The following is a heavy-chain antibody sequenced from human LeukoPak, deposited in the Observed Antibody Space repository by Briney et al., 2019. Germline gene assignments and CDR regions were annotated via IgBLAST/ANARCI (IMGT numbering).Heavy chain of an antibody. CDR1: GGSISSYY. Sequence: SETLSLTCTVSGGSISSYYWSWIRQPPGKGLEWIGEINHSGSTNYNPSLKSRVTISVDTSKNQFSLKLSSVTAADTAVYYCARGCIAAEVANSISHYYYYYYMDVWGKGTTVTVSS. CDR3: ARGCIAAEVANSISHYYYYYYMDV. CDR2: INHSGST. D-gene: IGHD6-25*01. J-gene: IGHJ6*03. V-gene: IGHV4-34*01.